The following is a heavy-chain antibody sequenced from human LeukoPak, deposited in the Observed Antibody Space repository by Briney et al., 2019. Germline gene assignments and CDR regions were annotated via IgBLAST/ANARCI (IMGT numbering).Heavy chain of an antibody. Sequence: ASAKVSCKAPGGTFSSYAISWVRQAPGQGLEWMGRIIPIFGIANYAQKFQGRVTITADKSTSTAYMELSSLRSEDTAVYYCARFADYGDYEDDYWGQGTLVTVSS. J-gene: IGHJ4*02. CDR1: GGTFSSYA. V-gene: IGHV1-69*04. CDR2: IIPIFGIA. CDR3: ARFADYGDYEDDY. D-gene: IGHD4-17*01.